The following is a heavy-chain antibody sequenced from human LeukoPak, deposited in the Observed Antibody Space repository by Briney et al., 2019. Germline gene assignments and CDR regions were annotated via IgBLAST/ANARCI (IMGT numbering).Heavy chain of an antibody. J-gene: IGHJ4*02. CDR1: GGTFTSYA. CDR3: ARDGHRGYSYGSPSYFDY. D-gene: IGHD5-18*01. CDR2: IIPFFGIA. Sequence: GPSVKVPCKVSGGTFTSYAISGGRQAPGKGREVRGGIIPFFGIANYAQKFQGRVTITADKSTSTAYMELSSLRSEDTAVYYCARDGHRGYSYGSPSYFDYWGQGTLVTVSS. V-gene: IGHV1-69*10.